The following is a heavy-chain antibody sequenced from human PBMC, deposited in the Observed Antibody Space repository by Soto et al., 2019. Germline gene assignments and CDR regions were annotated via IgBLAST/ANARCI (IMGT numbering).Heavy chain of an antibody. CDR2: IIPIFGTA. CDR3: ASAPGYYASSGYYQFDY. J-gene: IGHJ4*02. CDR1: GGTFSSYA. V-gene: IGHV1-69*01. D-gene: IGHD3-22*01. Sequence: QVQLVQSGAEVKKPGSSVKVSCKASGGTFSSYAISWVRQAPGQGLEWMGGIIPIFGTANYAQKFQGRVTITADESTSTAYMELSSLRAEDTAVYYGASAPGYYASSGYYQFDYWGQGTLVTVSS.